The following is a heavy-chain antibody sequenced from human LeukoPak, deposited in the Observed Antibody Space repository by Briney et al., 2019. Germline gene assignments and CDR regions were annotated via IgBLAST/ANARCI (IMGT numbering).Heavy chain of an antibody. CDR1: GGTFSSYA. CDR3: ARGPFIGAFDI. J-gene: IGHJ3*02. CDR2: IIPIFGTA. D-gene: IGHD2-15*01. V-gene: IGHV1-69*13. Sequence: GASVKVSCKASGGTFSSYAISWVRQAPGQGLEWMGGIIPIFGTANYAQKFQGRVTITADESTSTAHMELSSLRSEDTAVYYCARGPFIGAFDIWGQGTMVTVSS.